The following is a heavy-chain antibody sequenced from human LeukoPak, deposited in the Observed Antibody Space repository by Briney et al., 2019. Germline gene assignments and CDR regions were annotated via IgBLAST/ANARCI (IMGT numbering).Heavy chain of an antibody. CDR1: GFTFSSYE. Sequence: HPGGSLRLSCAASGFTFSSYEMNWVRQAPGKGLEWVSYISSSSSTIYYADSVKGRFTISRDNAKNSLYLQMNSLRAEDTAVYYCARDPPPMVRGVMDVWGKGTTVTVSS. V-gene: IGHV3-48*01. D-gene: IGHD3-10*01. CDR2: ISSSSSTI. CDR3: ARDPPPMVRGVMDV. J-gene: IGHJ6*04.